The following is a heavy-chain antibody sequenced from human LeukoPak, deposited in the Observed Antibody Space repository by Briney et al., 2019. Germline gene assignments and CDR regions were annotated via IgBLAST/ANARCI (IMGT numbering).Heavy chain of an antibody. CDR2: IYYSGST. J-gene: IGHJ5*02. D-gene: IGHD3-10*01. Sequence: SQTLSLTCTVSGGSISSGGYYWSWIRQHPGKGLEWIGYIYYSGSTYYNPSLKSRVTISVDTSKNQFSLKLNSVTAADTAVYYCARAGGFTMIRGAVNNWFDPWGQGTLVTVSS. V-gene: IGHV4-31*03. CDR1: GGSISSGGYY. CDR3: ARAGGFTMIRGAVNNWFDP.